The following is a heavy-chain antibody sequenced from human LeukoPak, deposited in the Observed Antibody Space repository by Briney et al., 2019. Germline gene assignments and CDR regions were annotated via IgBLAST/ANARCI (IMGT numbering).Heavy chain of an antibody. D-gene: IGHD6-13*01. V-gene: IGHV1-69*13. CDR3: AGVYSSSWYSNWYFDL. Sequence: SVKVSCKASGGTFSSHAITWVRQAPGQGLEWMGRIIPVFDIINYAQKFQGRVTITADESTSTAYMELSSLRSEDTAVYYCAGVYSSSWYSNWYFDLWGRGTLVTVSS. CDR2: IIPVFDII. J-gene: IGHJ2*01. CDR1: GGTFSSHA.